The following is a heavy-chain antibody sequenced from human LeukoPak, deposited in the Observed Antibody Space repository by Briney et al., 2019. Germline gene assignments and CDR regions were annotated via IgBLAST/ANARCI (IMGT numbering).Heavy chain of an antibody. CDR3: ARYLTKAAASSD. D-gene: IGHD6-13*01. CDR1: GSTVSSNY. CDR2: IYSGGST. Sequence: GGSLRLSCAASGSTVSSNYMSWVRQAPGKGLEWVSVIYSGGSTYYADSVKGRFTISRDNSKNTLYLQMNSLRAEDTAVYYCARYLTKAAASSDWGQGTLVTVSS. V-gene: IGHV3-53*01. J-gene: IGHJ4*02.